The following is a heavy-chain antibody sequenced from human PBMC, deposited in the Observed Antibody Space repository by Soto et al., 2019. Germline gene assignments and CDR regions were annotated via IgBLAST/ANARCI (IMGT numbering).Heavy chain of an antibody. CDR2: VWYDGSSK. CDR3: ARGYCSSTTCSNYYYGLDV. D-gene: IGHD2-2*01. V-gene: IGHV3-33*01. J-gene: IGHJ6*02. CDR1: GFTFSIYG. Sequence: SLRLSCAASGFTFSIYGMHWVRQAPGKGLEWVALVWYDGSSKYYADSVKGRFTISRDNSKNTLYLQMDSLRAEDTAVYYCARGYCSSTTCSNYYYGLDVWGQGTTVTVSS.